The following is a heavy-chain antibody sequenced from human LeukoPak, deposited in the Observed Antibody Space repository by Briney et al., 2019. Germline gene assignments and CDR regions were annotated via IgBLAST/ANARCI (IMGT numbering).Heavy chain of an antibody. V-gene: IGHV4-34*01. D-gene: IGHD5-24*01. J-gene: IGHJ4*02. CDR3: ARQGRDGFDY. CDR2: INHSGST. CDR1: GGSFSGYY. Sequence: PSETLSLTCAVYGGSFSGYYWSWIRQPPGKGLEWIGEINHSGSTNYNPSLKSRVTISVDTSKNQFSLKLSFVTAADTAVYYCARQGRDGFDYWGQGTLVTVSS.